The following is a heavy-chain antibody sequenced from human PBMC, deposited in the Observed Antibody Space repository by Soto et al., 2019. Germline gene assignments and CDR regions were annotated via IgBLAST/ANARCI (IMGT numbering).Heavy chain of an antibody. V-gene: IGHV4-61*01. CDR3: ARDSIHFFDY. CDR2: IHASGST. CDR1: GASVSSGNSY. Sequence: SETLSLTCTVSGASVSSGNSYWNWIRQPPVKGLEWIGYIHASGSTNYNPSLKSRVTISGGTSNNQFSLKLTSVTAADTALYYCARDSIHFFDYWGQGTLVTVSS. J-gene: IGHJ4*02. D-gene: IGHD5-18*01.